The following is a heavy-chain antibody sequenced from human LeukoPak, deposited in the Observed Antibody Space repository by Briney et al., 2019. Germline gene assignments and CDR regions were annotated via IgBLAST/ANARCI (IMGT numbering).Heavy chain of an antibody. CDR3: AKDPVLIVYANNNWFDP. CDR2: ISVSGGST. J-gene: IGHJ5*02. CDR1: GFTISSYA. D-gene: IGHD2-8*01. Sequence: GGSLRLSCAASGFTISSYAMSWVRQAPGKGLEWVSSISVSGGSTYYADSVKGRFTISRDNSKNTLYLQMNSLRAEDTAVYYCAKDPVLIVYANNNWFDPWGQGTLVTVSS. V-gene: IGHV3-23*01.